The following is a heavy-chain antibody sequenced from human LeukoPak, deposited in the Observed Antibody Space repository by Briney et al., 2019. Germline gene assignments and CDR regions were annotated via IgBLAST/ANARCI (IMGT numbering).Heavy chain of an antibody. J-gene: IGHJ6*04. CDR2: ISWDGGST. D-gene: IGHD3-10*01. Sequence: GGSLRLSCAASGFTFDDYTMHWVRQAPGKGLEWVSLISWDGGSTYYADSVKGRFTISRDNAKNSLYLQMNSLRAEDTAVYYCAREYYYGSGSYYNTLDVWGKGTTVTVSS. CDR3: AREYYYGSGSYYNTLDV. CDR1: GFTFDDYT. V-gene: IGHV3-43*01.